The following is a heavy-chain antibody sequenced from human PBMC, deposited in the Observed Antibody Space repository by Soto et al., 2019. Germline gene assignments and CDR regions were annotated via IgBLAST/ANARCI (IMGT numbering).Heavy chain of an antibody. Sequence: GASVKVSCKVSGYTLTELSMHWVRQAPGQGLEWMGWINPNSGGTNYAQKFQGWVTMTRDTSISTAYMELSRLRSDDTAVYYCARSRVDTAMVTSLADAFDIWGQGTMVTVSS. CDR2: INPNSGGT. CDR1: GYTLTELS. CDR3: ARSRVDTAMVTSLADAFDI. V-gene: IGHV1-2*04. D-gene: IGHD5-18*01. J-gene: IGHJ3*02.